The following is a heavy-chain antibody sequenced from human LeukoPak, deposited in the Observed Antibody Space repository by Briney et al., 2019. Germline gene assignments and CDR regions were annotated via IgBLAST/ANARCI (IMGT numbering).Heavy chain of an antibody. J-gene: IGHJ5*02. Sequence: SETLSLTCTVSGGSISSYYWSWIRQPAGKGLEWIGRIYTSGSTNYNPSLKSRVTMSVDTSKNQFSLKLSSVTAADTAVYYCARAERYCSGGSCRNWFDPWGQGTLVTVSS. CDR3: ARAERYCSGGSCRNWFDP. V-gene: IGHV4-4*07. CDR1: GGSISSYY. D-gene: IGHD2-15*01. CDR2: IYTSGST.